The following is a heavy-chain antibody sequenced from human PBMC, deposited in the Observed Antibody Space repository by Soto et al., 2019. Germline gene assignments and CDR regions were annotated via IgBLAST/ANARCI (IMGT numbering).Heavy chain of an antibody. J-gene: IGHJ6*03. V-gene: IGHV4-34*01. Sequence: SETLSLTCAVYGGSFYGYYRSWINQSPVKSLVLFGEINNSGTTIYYPSLKIRVTTFVYTSKNYFSLKLCSVSAADTAVFYFARASSRISTYYYCIYVQGKGSTVTVSS. D-gene: IGHD2-2*01. CDR2: INNSGTT. CDR3: ARASSRISTYYYCIYV. CDR1: GGSFYGYY.